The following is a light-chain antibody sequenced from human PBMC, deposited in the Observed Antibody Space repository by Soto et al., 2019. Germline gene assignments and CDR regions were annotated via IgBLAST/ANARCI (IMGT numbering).Light chain of an antibody. CDR3: SSFTSSSTLKGV. CDR2: DVS. CDR1: SSDVGGYNY. V-gene: IGLV2-14*01. J-gene: IGLJ2*01. Sequence: QSALTQPASVSGSPGQSITISCTGTSSDVGGYNYVSWYQQHPGKAPKLMIYDVSNQPSGVSTRFSGSKSGNTASLTISGLQAEDEADYYCSSFTSSSTLKGVFGGGTKLTVL.